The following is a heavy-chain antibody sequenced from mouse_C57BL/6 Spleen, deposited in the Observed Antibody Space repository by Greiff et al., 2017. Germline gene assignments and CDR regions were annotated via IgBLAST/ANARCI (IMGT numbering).Heavy chain of an antibody. CDR1: GYSITSDY. D-gene: IGHD1-1*01. J-gene: IGHJ1*03. CDR3: ARGRDYYGSSYRYFDV. Sequence: VQLQQSGPGLAKPSQTLSLTCSVTGYSITSDYWNWIRKFPGNKLEYMGYISYSGSTYYNPSLKSRISITRDTSKNQYYLQLNSVTTEDTATYYCARGRDYYGSSYRYFDVWGTGTTVTVSS. CDR2: ISYSGST. V-gene: IGHV3-8*01.